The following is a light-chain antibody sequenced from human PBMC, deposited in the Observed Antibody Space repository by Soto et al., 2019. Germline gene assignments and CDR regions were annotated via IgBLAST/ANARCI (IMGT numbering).Light chain of an antibody. CDR1: QSVGSSY. V-gene: IGKV3-20*01. J-gene: IGKJ4*01. CDR3: QQYGSSPPVT. CDR2: GAS. Sequence: DIVLTQSPATLSLSPGERATLSCRASQSVGSSYLAWYQQKPGQAPRLLIYGASSRATGIPDRFSGSGSGTDFTLTISRLEPEDFAVYYCQQYGSSPPVTFGGGTKVDIK.